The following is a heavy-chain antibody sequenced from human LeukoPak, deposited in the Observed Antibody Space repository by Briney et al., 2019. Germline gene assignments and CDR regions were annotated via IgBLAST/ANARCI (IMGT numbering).Heavy chain of an antibody. CDR1: GGSISSGGYS. V-gene: IGHV4-30-2*01. D-gene: IGHD5-18*01. CDR3: ARAQGGYSYVDYYYGMDV. J-gene: IGHJ6*02. Sequence: SETLSLTCAVSGGSISSGGYSWSWIRQPPGKGLEWIGYIYHSGSTYYNPSLKSRVTISVDRSKNQFSLKLSSVTAADTAVYYCARAQGGYSYVDYYYGMDVWGQGTTVTVSS. CDR2: IYHSGST.